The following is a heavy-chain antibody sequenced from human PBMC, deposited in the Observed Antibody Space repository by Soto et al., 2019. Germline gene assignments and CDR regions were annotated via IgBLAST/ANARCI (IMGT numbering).Heavy chain of an antibody. CDR2: IYYSGST. CDR3: PRENNTAYYVIGLAP. Sequence: GSSVGGGWYRSMKKKKPGKGLEWIGYIYYSGSTYYNPSLKSRVTISVDTSKNQFSLKLSSVTAADTAVFFCPRENNTAYYVIGLAPWVHGTLVPVSA. D-gene: IGHD2-21*01. CDR1: GSSVGGGWY. V-gene: IGHV4-31*02. J-gene: IGHJ5*02.